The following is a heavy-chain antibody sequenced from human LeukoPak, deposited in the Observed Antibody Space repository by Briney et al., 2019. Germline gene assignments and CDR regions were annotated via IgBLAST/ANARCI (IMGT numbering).Heavy chain of an antibody. CDR1: GFALSNHW. CDR2: VNRDGSET. V-gene: IGHV3-7*03. Sequence: GGSLRLSCAASGFALSNHWMTWVRQVPGRGPEWVANVNRDGSETYYLDSVKGRFTISKDNAKNSLYLQMNSLRAEDTALYHCARNNGMDVWGQGTTVIVSS. CDR3: ARNNGMDV. J-gene: IGHJ6*02.